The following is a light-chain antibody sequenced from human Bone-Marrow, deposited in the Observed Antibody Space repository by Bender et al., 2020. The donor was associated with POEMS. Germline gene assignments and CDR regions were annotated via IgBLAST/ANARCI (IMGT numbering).Light chain of an antibody. CDR3: QTWDNTTAV. V-gene: IGLV1-47*01. CDR2: MNS. J-gene: IGLJ2*01. CDR1: SSNIGSNY. Sequence: QSMLTQPPSASGTPGQRVTISCSGSSSNIGSNYVYWYQQLPGTAPKLLIYMNSQRPSGVPDRFSGSKSGTSASLAISGLRSEDEADYYCQTWDNTTAVFGGGTKLTVL.